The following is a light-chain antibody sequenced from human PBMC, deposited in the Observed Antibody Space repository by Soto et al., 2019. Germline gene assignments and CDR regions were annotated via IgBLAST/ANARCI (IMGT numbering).Light chain of an antibody. V-gene: IGKV3-15*01. CDR1: HGISSH. CDR3: QQYNNWPPIT. J-gene: IGKJ5*01. Sequence: VLTQSPATLSVSAGERATLSYRASHGISSHLAWYQQKPGQPPRLLIYGASSRATGVPARFSGSGSGTEFTLTISSLQSEDFGVYYCQQYNNWPPITFGQGTRLEIK. CDR2: GAS.